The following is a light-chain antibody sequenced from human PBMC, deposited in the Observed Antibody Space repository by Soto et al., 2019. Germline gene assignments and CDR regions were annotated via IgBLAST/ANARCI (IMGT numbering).Light chain of an antibody. CDR1: QSISSY. Sequence: IQMTQSPSSLSASVGDIVTITCRASQSISSYLNWYQQKPGEAPNLLIYAASNLESGVPSRFSGSGSGTDFTLTISSLQPQDFATYYCQQSYITPLTFGGGTKVDIK. CDR2: AAS. CDR3: QQSYITPLT. V-gene: IGKV1-39*01. J-gene: IGKJ4*01.